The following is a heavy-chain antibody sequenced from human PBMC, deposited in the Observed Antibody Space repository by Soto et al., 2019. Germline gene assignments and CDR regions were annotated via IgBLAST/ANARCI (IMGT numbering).Heavy chain of an antibody. Sequence: SETLSLTCTVSGGSISSYYWSWIRQPPGKGLEWIGYIYYSGSTNYNPSLKSRVTISVGTSKNQFSLKLSSVTAADTAVYYCARDRGTGALDYWGQGTLVTVSS. CDR2: IYYSGST. D-gene: IGHD7-27*01. J-gene: IGHJ4*02. V-gene: IGHV4-59*01. CDR3: ARDRGTGALDY. CDR1: GGSISSYY.